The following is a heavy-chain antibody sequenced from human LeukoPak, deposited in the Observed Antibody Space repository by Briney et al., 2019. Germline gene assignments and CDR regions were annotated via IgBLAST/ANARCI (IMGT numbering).Heavy chain of an antibody. CDR2: IIPIFGTA. CDR1: GGTFSSYA. CDR3: ATTGRLRFLEWLTFH. V-gene: IGHV1-69*06. Sequence: GASVKVSCTASGGTFSSYAISWVRQAPGQGLEWMGGIIPIFGTANYAQKFQGRVTMTEDTSTDTAYMELSSLRSEDTAVYYCATTGRLRFLEWLTFHWGQGTLVTVSS. J-gene: IGHJ1*01. D-gene: IGHD3-3*01.